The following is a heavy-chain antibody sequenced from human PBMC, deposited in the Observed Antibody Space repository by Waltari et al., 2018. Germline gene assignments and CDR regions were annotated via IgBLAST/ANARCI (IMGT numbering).Heavy chain of an antibody. J-gene: IGHJ4*02. CDR1: GFSLSTSGVG. V-gene: IGHV2-5*02. Sequence: QITLKESGPTLVKPTQTLTLTCTFSGFSLSTSGVGVGWIRQPPGKALEWLALIYWDDDKRYSPSLKSRLTITKDTSKNQVVLTMTNMDPVDTATYYCAHINIIYYGSGTNPSFDYWGQGTLVTVSS. CDR2: IYWDDDK. D-gene: IGHD3-10*01. CDR3: AHINIIYYGSGTNPSFDY.